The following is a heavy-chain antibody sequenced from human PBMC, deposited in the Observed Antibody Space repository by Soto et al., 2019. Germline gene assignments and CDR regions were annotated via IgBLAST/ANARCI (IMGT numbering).Heavy chain of an antibody. CDR1: GFSLSTSGVG. V-gene: IGHV2-5*02. Sequence: QITLKESGPTLVKPTQTLTLTCTFSGFSLSTSGVGVGWIRQPPGKALEWLALIYWDDDKRYRPSLKSRLTITKDPSKDQVVLTMTNMDAVDTATYYCAHRSMVRGVNLAFDPWGQGTVVTVSS. D-gene: IGHD3-10*01. J-gene: IGHJ5*02. CDR2: IYWDDDK. CDR3: AHRSMVRGVNLAFDP.